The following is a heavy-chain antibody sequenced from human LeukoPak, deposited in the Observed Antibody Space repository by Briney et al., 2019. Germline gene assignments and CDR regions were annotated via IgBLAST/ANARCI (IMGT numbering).Heavy chain of an antibody. CDR2: ISTFNGNA. J-gene: IGHJ4*02. D-gene: IGHD4-17*01. V-gene: IGHV1-18*01. CDR3: AREGDGDYVFPYDY. Sequence: ASVKVSCKASGYTFTSYGISWVRQAPGQGLEWMGWISTFNGNANYAQNLQGRITMTTDTSTSTAYMELRSLRSDDTAVYYCAREGDGDYVFPYDYWGQGTLVTVSS. CDR1: GYTFTSYG.